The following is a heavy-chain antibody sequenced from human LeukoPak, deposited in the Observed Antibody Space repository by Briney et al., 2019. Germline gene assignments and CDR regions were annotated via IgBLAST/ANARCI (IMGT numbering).Heavy chain of an antibody. J-gene: IGHJ4*02. V-gene: IGHV4-59*12. CDR3: ARLVRHYDTSTYSGFDH. CDR2: ISHSGSA. D-gene: IGHD3-22*01. CDR1: GVSISNYY. Sequence: SETLSLTCTVSGVSISNYYWSWIRQPPGKGLEWIAYISHSGSASYNPSLESRGTISLDTSKNQFPLRLGSVTASDTAVYYCARLVRHYDTSTYSGFDHWGQGPLLPVSS.